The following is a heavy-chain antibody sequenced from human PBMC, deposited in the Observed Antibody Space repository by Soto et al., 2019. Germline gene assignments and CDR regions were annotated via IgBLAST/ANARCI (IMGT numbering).Heavy chain of an antibody. J-gene: IGHJ4*02. D-gene: IGHD1-26*01. CDR1: GFTFSSGDA. V-gene: IGHV3-23*01. CDR3: VKARYYCRRGDFDY. Sequence: EVQLLESGGGLVQPGGSLRLSCAASGFTFSSGDAMSWLRQAPGKGLEWVATIDGTGRGTYYADSVKGRFTISRDNAKSTLHLQMNSLRAEDTAVYHCVKARYYCRRGDFDYWGQGTLVTVSS. CDR2: IDGTGRGT.